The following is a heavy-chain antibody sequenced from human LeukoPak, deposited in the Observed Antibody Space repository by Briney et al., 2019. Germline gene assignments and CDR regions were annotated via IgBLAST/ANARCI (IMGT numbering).Heavy chain of an antibody. Sequence: ASVKVSCKASGYTFTSYGINWVRQAPGQGLEWMGWISAYNSNTHYAQKLQGRVTMTTDTSTSTAYMEVRSLRSDDTAVYYCARAFVSVGGVDYWGQGTLVTVSS. D-gene: IGHD1-26*01. CDR2: ISAYNSNT. CDR1: GYTFTSYG. CDR3: ARAFVSVGGVDY. J-gene: IGHJ4*02. V-gene: IGHV1-18*01.